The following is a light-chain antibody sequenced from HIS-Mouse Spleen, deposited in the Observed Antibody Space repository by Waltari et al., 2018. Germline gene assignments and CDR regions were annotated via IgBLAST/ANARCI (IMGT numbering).Light chain of an antibody. Sequence: SYELTQPPSVSVSPGQTARITCSGDALPKQYAYWYPQKPGQAPVLVIYKDSERPSGNPGRFSGSNSGTTVTLTISGVQAEDEADYYCQSADSSGTYPSWVFGGGTKLTVL. CDR1: ALPKQY. V-gene: IGLV3-25*03. CDR2: KDS. CDR3: QSADSSGTYPSWV. J-gene: IGLJ3*02.